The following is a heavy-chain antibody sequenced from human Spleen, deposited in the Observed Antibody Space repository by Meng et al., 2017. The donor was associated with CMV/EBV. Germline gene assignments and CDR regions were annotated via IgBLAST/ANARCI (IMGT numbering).Heavy chain of an antibody. Sequence: TVSGGFISSGGYYWSWVRQLPGKGLEWIGYIYFSGSAYYNPSLKSRVTISVDTSQNRISLRMSSVTAADTAVYHCARVAVSKESLDYWGQGTLVTVSS. CDR2: IYFSGSA. CDR3: ARVAVSKESLDY. J-gene: IGHJ4*02. CDR1: GGFISSGGYY. D-gene: IGHD4-11*01. V-gene: IGHV4-31*03.